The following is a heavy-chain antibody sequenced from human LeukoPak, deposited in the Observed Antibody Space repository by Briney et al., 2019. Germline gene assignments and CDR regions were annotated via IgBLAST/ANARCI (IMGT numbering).Heavy chain of an antibody. Sequence: GGSLRLSCADSGLTFSSYAMHWVRQAPAKGLEWVAVISYDGSSKYYAGSVKGRFTVSRDNSKSSLYLQMNSLRAEDTAVYYCAREGAQYYDFWSGSSLDTYFDHWGQGTLVTVSS. D-gene: IGHD3-3*01. CDR2: ISYDGSSK. CDR3: AREGAQYYDFWSGSSLDTYFDH. V-gene: IGHV3-30-3*01. J-gene: IGHJ4*02. CDR1: GLTFSSYA.